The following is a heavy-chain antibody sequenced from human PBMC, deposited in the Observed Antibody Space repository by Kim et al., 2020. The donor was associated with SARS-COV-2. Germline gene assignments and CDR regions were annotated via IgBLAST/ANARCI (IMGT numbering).Heavy chain of an antibody. CDR3: ARDLRAGFYGMDV. V-gene: IGHV3-21*04. Sequence: GGSLRLSCAASGFTFSSYSMNWVRQAPGKGLEWVSSISSSSSYIYYADSVKGRFTISRDNAKNSLYLQMNSLRAEDTAVYYCARDLRAGFYGMDVWGQGTTVTVSS. CDR1: GFTFSSYS. D-gene: IGHD4-17*01. CDR2: ISSSSSYI. J-gene: IGHJ6*02.